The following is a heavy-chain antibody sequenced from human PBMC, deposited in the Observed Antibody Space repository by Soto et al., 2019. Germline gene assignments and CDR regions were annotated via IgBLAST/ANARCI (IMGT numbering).Heavy chain of an antibody. CDR1: GFTFSNYA. V-gene: IGHV3-23*01. CDR3: AKDEGIGWHDTLRS. J-gene: IGHJ1*01. D-gene: IGHD6-19*01. CDR2: IANSGAGI. Sequence: EVQLLESEGGLVQPGGSLRLSCAASGFTFSNYAMNWVRQAPGKGLEWVSAIANSGAGIYYADSVKGRFTISRDNSKNTLYLQMNSLRGEDLATYYCAKDEGIGWHDTLRSWGQGTLVIVSS.